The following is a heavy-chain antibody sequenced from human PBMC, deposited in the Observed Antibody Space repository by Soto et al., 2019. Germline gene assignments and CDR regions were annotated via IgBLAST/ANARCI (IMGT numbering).Heavy chain of an antibody. CDR3: ARTPYDLLYYYYYYYMDV. CDR2: ISSSSSTI. CDR1: GCTYSSDS. D-gene: IGHD1-26*01. J-gene: IGHJ6*03. V-gene: IGHV3-48*01. Sequence: GGTVRLSWAGCGCTYSSDSMNWVSQAPGKGLEWVSYISSSSSTIYYADSVKGRFTISRDNSKNTLYLQMNSLRAEDTAVYYCARTPYDLLYYYYYYYMDVWGKGTTVTVSS.